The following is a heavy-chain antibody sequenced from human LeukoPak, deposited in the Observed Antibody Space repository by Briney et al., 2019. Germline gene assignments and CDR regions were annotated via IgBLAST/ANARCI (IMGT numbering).Heavy chain of an antibody. CDR2: ISAYNGNT. J-gene: IGHJ5*01. CDR1: GYTFSSYG. V-gene: IGHV1-18*01. CDR3: ARDPNRLHLKGTDDWFDP. D-gene: IGHD2-21*01. Sequence: ASVKVSCKASGYTFSSYGINWLRQAPGRGLEWMGWISAYNGNTNYAQKFQGRVTMTTDTSTSTAYMELRSLRSDDTAVYYCARDPNRLHLKGTDDWFDPWGQGTLVTVSS.